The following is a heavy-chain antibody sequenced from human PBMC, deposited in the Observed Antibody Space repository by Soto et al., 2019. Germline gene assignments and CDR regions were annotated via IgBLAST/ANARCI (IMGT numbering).Heavy chain of an antibody. V-gene: IGHV3-48*03. Sequence: VGSLRLSCASSVFTFSSYEMNWVRHSPGKGLEWVSYISSSGSTIYYADSVKGRFTISRDNAKNSLYLQMNSLRAEDTAVYYCARGNGDYVEYWGQGTLVTVSS. CDR3: ARGNGDYVEY. J-gene: IGHJ4*02. CDR1: VFTFSSYE. CDR2: ISSSGSTI. D-gene: IGHD4-17*01.